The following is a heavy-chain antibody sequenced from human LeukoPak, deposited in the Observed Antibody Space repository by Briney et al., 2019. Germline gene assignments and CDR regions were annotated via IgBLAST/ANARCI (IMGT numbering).Heavy chain of an antibody. CDR1: GYTFTSYG. V-gene: IGHV1-18*01. J-gene: IGHJ6*02. Sequence: ASVKVSCKASGYTFTSYGISWVRQAPGQGLEWMGWISAYNGITNYAQKLQGRVTMTTDTSTSTAYMELRSLRSDDTAVYYCARAFISYCSSTSCSFNYYYGMDVWGQGTTVTVSS. CDR3: ARAFISYCSSTSCSFNYYYGMDV. CDR2: ISAYNGIT. D-gene: IGHD2-2*01.